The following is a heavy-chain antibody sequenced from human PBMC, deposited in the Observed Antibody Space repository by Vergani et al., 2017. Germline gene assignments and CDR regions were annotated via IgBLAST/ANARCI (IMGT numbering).Heavy chain of an antibody. J-gene: IGHJ4*02. CDR3: AAYCSGGSCYPHNNEFDY. V-gene: IGHV2-26*01. D-gene: IGHD2-15*01. CDR1: GFSLSNARMG. CDR2: IFSNDEK. Sequence: QVTLKESGPVLVKPTETLTLTCTVSGFSLSNARMGVSWIRQPXGKALEWLAHIFSNDEKSYSTSLKSRLTISKDTSKSQVVLTMTNMDPVDTATYYCAAYCSGGSCYPHNNEFDYWGQGTLVTVSS.